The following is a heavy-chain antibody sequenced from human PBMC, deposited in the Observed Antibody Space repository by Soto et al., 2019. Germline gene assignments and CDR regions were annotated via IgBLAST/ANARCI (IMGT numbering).Heavy chain of an antibody. CDR1: GGSFSGYY. V-gene: IGHV4-34*01. CDR3: AREYVDWLQPGGGWFDP. J-gene: IGHJ5*02. CDR2: INHSGST. D-gene: IGHD3-9*01. Sequence: QVQLQQWGAGLLKPSETLSLTCAVYGGSFSGYYWSWIRQPPGKGLEWIGEINHSGSTNYNPSLKRRVTILLDTSKNQFFLKLSSVTAADTALYYCAREYVDWLQPGGGWFDPWGQGTLVTVSS.